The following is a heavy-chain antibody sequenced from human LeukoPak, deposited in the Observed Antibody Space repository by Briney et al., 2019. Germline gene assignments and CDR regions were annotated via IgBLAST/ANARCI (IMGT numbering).Heavy chain of an antibody. CDR2: ISGSGGST. D-gene: IGHD6-13*01. Sequence: WGSLRLSCAASGFTFRSYVMNWVRQAPGKGPEWVSSISGSGGSTHYAVSVKGRFTISRDNSKNTMSLQMNSLRAEDTAVYYCAKDQAINIATGGTFDYWSQGALVTVGS. CDR1: GFTFRSYV. V-gene: IGHV3-23*01. J-gene: IGHJ4*02. CDR3: AKDQAINIATGGTFDY.